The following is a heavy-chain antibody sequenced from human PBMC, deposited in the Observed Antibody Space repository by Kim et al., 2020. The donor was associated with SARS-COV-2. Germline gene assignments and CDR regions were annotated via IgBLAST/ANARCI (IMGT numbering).Heavy chain of an antibody. J-gene: IGHJ4*02. D-gene: IGHD4-17*01. CDR1: GFTFSRFY. CDR2: IAQDGSEE. CDR3: ARVLKYGDSYYFDY. V-gene: IGHV3-7*03. Sequence: GGSLRLSCAASGFTFSRFYMSWVRQVPGKGLEWVANIAQDGSEEDYVDSVKGRFTISRDNAKTLVYLQMNSLRADDTAVYYCARVLKYGDSYYFDYWGQGTLVSVSS.